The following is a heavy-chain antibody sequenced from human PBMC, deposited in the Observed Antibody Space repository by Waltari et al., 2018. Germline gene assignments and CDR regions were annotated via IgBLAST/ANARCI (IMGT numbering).Heavy chain of an antibody. CDR2: ISYDGSKK. Sequence: QVQLVESGGGVVQPGRSWALSWPPSGSPFRSFGMPWVGQAPGKGLESVAVISYDGSKKYYADSVKGRFTISRDNSNDTLYLQMNTLRPEDTAVYYCAKDGFLEYLYSVFDSWGQGTLVSVSS. CDR3: AKDGFLEYLYSVFDS. V-gene: IGHV3-30*18. J-gene: IGHJ4*02. D-gene: IGHD3-3*01. CDR1: GSPFRSFG.